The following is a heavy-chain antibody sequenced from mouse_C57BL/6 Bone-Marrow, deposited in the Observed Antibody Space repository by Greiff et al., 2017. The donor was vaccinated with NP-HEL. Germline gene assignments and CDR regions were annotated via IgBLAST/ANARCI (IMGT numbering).Heavy chain of an antibody. CDR3: AGIRGFDY. CDR2: INPSSGYT. J-gene: IGHJ2*01. D-gene: IGHD3-2*02. V-gene: IGHV1-4*01. CDR1: GYTFTSYT. Sequence: VQLQQSGAELARPGASVKMSCKASGYTFTSYTMHWVKQRPGQGLEWIGYINPSSGYTKYNQKFKDKATLTADKSSSTAYMQLSSLTSEDSAVYYCAGIRGFDYWGQGTTLTVSS.